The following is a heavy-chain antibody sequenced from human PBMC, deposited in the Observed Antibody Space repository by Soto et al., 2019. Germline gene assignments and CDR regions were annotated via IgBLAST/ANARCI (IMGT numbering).Heavy chain of an antibody. J-gene: IGHJ5*02. D-gene: IGHD3-10*01. V-gene: IGHV4-61*01. CDR3: ARDYYGSVKYWFEP. CDR2: IYYSGST. CDR1: GGSVSSGSYY. Sequence: PSETLSLTCTVFGGSVSSGSYYWSWIRQPPGQGLEWIGYIYYSGSTNYNPSLKSRVTISVDTSNNQFSLKLSSVTAADTAVYYCARDYYGSVKYWFEPVGPGTLLTVSS.